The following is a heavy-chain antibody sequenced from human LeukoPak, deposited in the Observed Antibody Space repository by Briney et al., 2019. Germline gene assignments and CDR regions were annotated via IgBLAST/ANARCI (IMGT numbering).Heavy chain of an antibody. D-gene: IGHD3-10*01. V-gene: IGHV3-30*02. J-gene: IGHJ4*02. CDR1: GFTFSDYG. CDR2: IRYDGSET. Sequence: PGGSLRLSCAASGFTFSDYGMHWLRQAPGKGLEGVVFIRYDGSETHCADSVKGRFTISRDNSRNTLYLQMNSLRTEDTAVYYCAKEGSSYYPDYWGQGTLVTVSS. CDR3: AKEGSSYYPDY.